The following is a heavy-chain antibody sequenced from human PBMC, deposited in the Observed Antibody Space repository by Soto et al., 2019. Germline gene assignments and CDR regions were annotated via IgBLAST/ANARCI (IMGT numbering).Heavy chain of an antibody. CDR3: ARLGSDSSGWYSFYYYYGMDV. CDR2: IYHSGST. V-gene: IGHV4-4*02. D-gene: IGHD6-19*01. CDR1: GGSISSSNW. Sequence: PSETLSLTCAVSGGSISSSNWWSWVRQPPGKGLEWIGEIYHSGSTNYNPSLKSRVTISVDKSKNQFSLKLSSVTAADTAVYYCARLGSDSSGWYSFYYYYGMDVWGQGTTVTVSS. J-gene: IGHJ6*02.